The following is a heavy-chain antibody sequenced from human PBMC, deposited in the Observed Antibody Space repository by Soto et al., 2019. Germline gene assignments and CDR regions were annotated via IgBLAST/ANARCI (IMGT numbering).Heavy chain of an antibody. CDR2: IKSKTDGGTT. Sequence: GGSLRLSCAASGFTFSNAWMSWGRQAPGKGLEWVGRIKSKTDGGTTDYAAPVKGRFTISRDDSKNTLYLQMNSLKTEDTAVYYCTLGITMIVVAHWGQGTLVTVSS. CDR3: TLGITMIVVAH. D-gene: IGHD3-22*01. J-gene: IGHJ4*02. V-gene: IGHV3-15*01. CDR1: GFTFSNAW.